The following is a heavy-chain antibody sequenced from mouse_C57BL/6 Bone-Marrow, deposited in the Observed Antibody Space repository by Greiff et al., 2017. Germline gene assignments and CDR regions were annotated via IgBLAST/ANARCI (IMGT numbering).Heavy chain of an antibody. V-gene: IGHV3-6*01. CDR2: ISYDGSN. Sequence: EVQRVESGPGLVKPSQSLSLTCSVTGYSITSGYYWNWIRQFPGNKLEWMGYISYDGSNNYNPSLKNRISITRDTSKNQFFLKLNSVTTEDTATYYCARRGDSSGYYAMDYWGQGTSVTVSS. J-gene: IGHJ4*01. CDR1: GYSITSGYY. CDR3: ARRGDSSGYYAMDY. D-gene: IGHD3-2*02.